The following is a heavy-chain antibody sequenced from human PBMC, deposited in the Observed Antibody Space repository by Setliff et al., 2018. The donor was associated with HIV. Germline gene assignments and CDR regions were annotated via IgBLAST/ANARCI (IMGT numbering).Heavy chain of an antibody. D-gene: IGHD3-9*01. Sequence: ASVKVSCKASGYLFASYDINWLRRPSGQGLEWLGRMSPRSGKIRYAEKFQGRVTMTMDTSTNTAYVEVRGLRSEDTAVYYCSIGFKSDWSYFYYYMDVWGKGTPVTVSS. CDR3: SIGFKSDWSYFYYYMDV. J-gene: IGHJ6*03. CDR1: GYLFASYD. V-gene: IGHV1-8*01. CDR2: MSPRSGKI.